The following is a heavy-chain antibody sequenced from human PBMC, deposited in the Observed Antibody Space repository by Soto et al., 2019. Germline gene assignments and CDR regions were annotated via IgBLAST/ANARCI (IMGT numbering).Heavy chain of an antibody. CDR1: GYSFTSYW. CDR3: ARQIQRDAFDI. V-gene: IGHV5-51*01. Sequence: GESLKISCKGSGYSFTSYWIGWVRQMPGKGLEWMGTIYPGDSGTRYSPSFQGQVTISADKSISTAYLQWSSLKASDTAMYYCARQIQRDAFDIWGQGTMVTVSS. CDR2: IYPGDSGT. J-gene: IGHJ3*02.